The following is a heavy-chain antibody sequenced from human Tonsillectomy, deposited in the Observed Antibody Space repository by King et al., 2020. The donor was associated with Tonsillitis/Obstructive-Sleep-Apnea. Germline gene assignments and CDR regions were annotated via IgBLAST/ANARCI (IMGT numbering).Heavy chain of an antibody. V-gene: IGHV3-30*18. Sequence: VQLVESGGGLVQPGRSLRLSCVASGFTFSHYGMHWVRQAPGKGLEWVAVISYDGSNKYYADSVKGRFTISRDNSKNTVYVEMNTLRAEDTAVYYCAKGSLWFGELLTFEPWGQGTLVTVSS. CDR3: AKGSLWFGELLTFEP. CDR2: ISYDGSNK. D-gene: IGHD3-10*01. J-gene: IGHJ5*02. CDR1: GFTFSHYG.